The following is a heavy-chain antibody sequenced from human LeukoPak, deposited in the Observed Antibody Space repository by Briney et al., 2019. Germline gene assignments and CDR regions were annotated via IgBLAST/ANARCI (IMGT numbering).Heavy chain of an antibody. D-gene: IGHD3-10*01. V-gene: IGHV3-7*01. CDR3: ARSKAGGY. CDR1: GFNFSNYW. Sequence: PGGSLRLSCVVSGFNFSNYWMSWVRQAPGMGLEWVANIDQEGGEQNYVDSVKGRFSISRDNAKTSVYLQMNSLKVEDTAFYYCARSKAGGYWGQGTLVTVSS. J-gene: IGHJ4*02. CDR2: IDQEGGEQ.